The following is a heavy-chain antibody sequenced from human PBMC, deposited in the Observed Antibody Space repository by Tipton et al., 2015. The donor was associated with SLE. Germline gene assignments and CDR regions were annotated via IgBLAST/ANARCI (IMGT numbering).Heavy chain of an antibody. CDR1: GGSVTTYY. CDR3: ARDKNYRYFDY. CDR2: MYYTGIT. J-gene: IGHJ4*02. D-gene: IGHD1-7*01. Sequence: TLSLTCTVSGGSVTTYYWSWIRQSPGRKLEWIGYMYYTGITKFNPSLESRVAISVDTSKNQFSLRLSSMTAADTAVYYCARDKNYRYFDYWGQGTLVTVSS. V-gene: IGHV4-59*02.